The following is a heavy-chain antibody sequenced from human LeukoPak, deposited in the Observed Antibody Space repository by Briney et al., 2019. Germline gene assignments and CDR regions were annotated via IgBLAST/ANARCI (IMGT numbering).Heavy chain of an antibody. CDR2: ISGSGGRT. CDR1: GFTFSTYG. J-gene: IGHJ3*02. V-gene: IGHV3-23*01. D-gene: IGHD4-23*01. CDR3: AKDSNYGGNSGMDAFDI. Sequence: GGSLRLSCAASGFTFSTYGMSWVRQAPGKGLEWASGISGSGGRTYYADSVKGRFTISRDNSKNTLYLQMNSLRAEDTAVYYCAKDSNYGGNSGMDAFDIWGQGTMVTVSS.